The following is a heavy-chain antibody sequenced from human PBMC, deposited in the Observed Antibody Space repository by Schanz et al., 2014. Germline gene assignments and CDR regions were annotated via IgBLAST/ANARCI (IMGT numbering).Heavy chain of an antibody. CDR3: AKEVRLVLRDWLPTPDFDY. D-gene: IGHD3-3*01. Sequence: VQLVESGGGVVQPGTSLRLSCTISGFSFSRYGLNWVRQAPGKGLEWVSAISGSGGSTYYADSVKGRFTISRDNSKNTLFLQMNSLRAEDTALYFCAKEVRLVLRDWLPTPDFDYWGQGTLVTVSS. CDR1: GFSFSRYG. CDR2: ISGSGGST. J-gene: IGHJ4*02. V-gene: IGHV3-23*04.